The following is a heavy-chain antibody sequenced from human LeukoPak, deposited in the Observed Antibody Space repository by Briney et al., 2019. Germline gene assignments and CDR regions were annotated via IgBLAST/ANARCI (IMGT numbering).Heavy chain of an antibody. CDR3: ARDERLYSLYDY. J-gene: IGHJ4*02. Sequence: SVTLSLTCAVDGVSFSGYYWRWIRQPPGKELKWIGEINHSARTNYNPPLKRRLTISVDTSKTQFSVKLSPVPAAHTAVYYCARDERLYSLYDYWGERTLVTVSS. V-gene: IGHV4-34*01. CDR1: GVSFSGYY. D-gene: IGHD5-18*01. CDR2: INHSART.